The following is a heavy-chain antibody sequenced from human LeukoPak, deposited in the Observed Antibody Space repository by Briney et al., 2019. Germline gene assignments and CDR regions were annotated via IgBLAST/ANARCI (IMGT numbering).Heavy chain of an antibody. CDR2: IYYSGST. CDR3: AALGGTYRYYIDY. J-gene: IGHJ4*02. V-gene: IGHV4-59*08. Sequence: SETLSLTCTVSGGSISSYYWSWIRQPPGKGLEWIGYIYYSGSTNYNPSLKSRVTISVDTSKNQFSLKLSSVTAADTAVYYCAALGGTYRYYIDYWGQGTLVTVSS. D-gene: IGHD3-16*02. CDR1: GGSISSYY.